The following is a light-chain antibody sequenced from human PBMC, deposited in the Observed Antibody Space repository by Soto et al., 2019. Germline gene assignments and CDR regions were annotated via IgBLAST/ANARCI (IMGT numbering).Light chain of an antibody. V-gene: IGKV1-39*01. CDR1: QDINVN. CDR2: SAS. J-gene: IGKJ2*03. CDR3: QHGYVAPYS. Sequence: DIQLTNSPSSVSAPMAVTVTITSGGLQDINVNLNWYQQKPGEAPRLLIFSASTLPSGVPSRFTGSGSETDFTLTIRSLQPEDFATYYCQHGYVAPYSFGQGTKVDI.